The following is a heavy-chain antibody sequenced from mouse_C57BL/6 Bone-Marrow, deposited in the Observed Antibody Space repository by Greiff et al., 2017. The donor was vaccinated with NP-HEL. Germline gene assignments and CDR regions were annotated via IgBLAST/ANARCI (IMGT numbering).Heavy chain of an antibody. J-gene: IGHJ2*01. V-gene: IGHV1-54*01. CDR3: ARNYGSSSYYFDY. CDR1: GYAFTNYL. D-gene: IGHD1-1*01. CDR2: INPGSGGT. Sequence: QVQLKESGAELVRPGTSVKVSCKASGYAFTNYLIEWVKQRPGQGLEWIGVINPGSGGTNYNEKFKGKATLTADKSSSTAYMQRSSLTSEDSAVYFCARNYGSSSYYFDYWGQGTTLTVSS.